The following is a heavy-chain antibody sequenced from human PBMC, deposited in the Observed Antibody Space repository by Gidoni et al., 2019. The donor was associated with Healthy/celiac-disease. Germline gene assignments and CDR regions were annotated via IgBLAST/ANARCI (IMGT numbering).Heavy chain of an antibody. D-gene: IGHD5-12*01. CDR1: GFTLSSDA. CDR2: ISYDGSNK. CDR3: ARDVEMATIGGYFDY. J-gene: IGHJ4*02. V-gene: IGHV3-30*04. Sequence: QVQLVESGGGVVQPGRSLRLSCEASGFTLSSDAMHWVRKAPGKGLEWVAVISYDGSNKYYADSVKGRFTISRDNSKNTLYLQMNSLRAEDTAVYYCARDVEMATIGGYFDYWGQGTLVTVSS.